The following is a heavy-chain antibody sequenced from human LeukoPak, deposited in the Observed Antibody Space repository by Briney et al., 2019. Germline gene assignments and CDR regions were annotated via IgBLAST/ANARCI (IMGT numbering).Heavy chain of an antibody. CDR1: GGSISSYY. Sequence: SETLSLTCTVSGGSISSYYWSWIRQPPGKGLEWIGYIYYSGSTNYNPSLKSRVTISVDTSKNQSSLKLSSVTAADTAVYYCARVTLEGGGLDYWGQGTLVTVSS. V-gene: IGHV4-59*01. CDR2: IYYSGST. J-gene: IGHJ4*02. D-gene: IGHD1-1*01. CDR3: ARVTLEGGGLDY.